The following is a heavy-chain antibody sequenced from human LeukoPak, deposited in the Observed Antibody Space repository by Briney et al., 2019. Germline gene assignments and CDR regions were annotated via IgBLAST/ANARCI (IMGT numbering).Heavy chain of an antibody. CDR1: GFTFSSSA. Sequence: GGSLRLSCAASGFTFSSSAMSWVRQAPGKGLEWVSAISNNGGYTYYADSVQGRFTISRDNSKSTLCLQMNSLRAEDTALYYCAKGIGVVIIRAYFDYWGQGTLVTVSS. J-gene: IGHJ4*02. CDR2: ISNNGGYT. V-gene: IGHV3-23*01. CDR3: AKGIGVVIIRAYFDY. D-gene: IGHD3-3*01.